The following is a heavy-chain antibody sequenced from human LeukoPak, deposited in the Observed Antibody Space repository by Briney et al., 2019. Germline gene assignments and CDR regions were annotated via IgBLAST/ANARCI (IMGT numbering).Heavy chain of an antibody. CDR1: GFTVSSNY. V-gene: IGHV3-66*02. CDR3: ARFITMMSIGNWFDP. D-gene: IGHD3-22*01. J-gene: IGHJ5*02. Sequence: GGSLRLSCAASGFTVSSNYMSWARQAPGKGLEWVSVIYSGGSTYYADSVKGRFTISRDNSKNTLYLQMNSLRAEDTAVYHCARFITMMSIGNWFDPWGQGTLVTVSS. CDR2: IYSGGST.